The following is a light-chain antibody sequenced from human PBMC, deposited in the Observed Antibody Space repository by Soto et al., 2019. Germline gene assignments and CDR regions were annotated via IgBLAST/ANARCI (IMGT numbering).Light chain of an antibody. CDR3: QHRNDWLGT. Sequence: EIVLTQFPATLSLSPGESATLSCRASQSVGVFLAWYQQKSGQTPRLLIYDASIRAPGIPARFSGSGSGTDFTLTISTLEPEDFAVYYCQHRNDWLGTFGPGTKVDIK. V-gene: IGKV3-11*01. J-gene: IGKJ3*01. CDR1: QSVGVF. CDR2: DAS.